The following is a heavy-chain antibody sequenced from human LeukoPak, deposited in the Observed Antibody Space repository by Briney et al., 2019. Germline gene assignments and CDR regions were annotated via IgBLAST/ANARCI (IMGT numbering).Heavy chain of an antibody. CDR3: ARESYSGYDYHFDY. D-gene: IGHD5-12*01. J-gene: IGHJ4*02. CDR2: IYTSGST. Sequence: PSETLSLTCTVSGGSISSYYWSWIRQPAGKGLEWIGRIYTSGSTNYNPSLKSRVTMSVDTSKNQFSLKLSSVTAADTAVYYCARESYSGYDYHFDYWGQGTLVTVSS. CDR1: GGSISSYY. V-gene: IGHV4-4*07.